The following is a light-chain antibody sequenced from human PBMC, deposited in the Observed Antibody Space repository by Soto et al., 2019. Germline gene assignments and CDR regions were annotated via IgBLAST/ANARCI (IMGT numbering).Light chain of an antibody. J-gene: IGLJ7*01. CDR3: SVYTSRSTPVV. V-gene: IGLV2-14*01. CDR2: DVS. Sequence: QSALTQPASVSGSPGQSITISCTGTSSDVGGYNYVSWYQQHPGKAPKLMIYDVSNRPSGVSNRFSGSKSGNTASLTISGRQAEDEADYYCSVYTSRSTPVVFGGGTQLTVL. CDR1: SSDVGGYNY.